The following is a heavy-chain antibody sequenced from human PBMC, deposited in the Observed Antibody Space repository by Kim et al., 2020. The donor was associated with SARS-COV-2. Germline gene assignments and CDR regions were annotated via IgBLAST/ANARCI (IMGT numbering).Heavy chain of an antibody. J-gene: IGHJ5*02. CDR3: ARDFDWALDL. V-gene: IGHV3-48*02. Sequence: GGSLRLSCVAAGFALSSYSMNWVRQAPVNVREGRPCIIADNINYAAAWKGRFTISRDNAKNAWYLQMNSLRDGDTAVYFCARDFDWALDLWGQGTLVTVSS. CDR1: GFALSSYS. CDR2: IIADNI. D-gene: IGHD3-9*01.